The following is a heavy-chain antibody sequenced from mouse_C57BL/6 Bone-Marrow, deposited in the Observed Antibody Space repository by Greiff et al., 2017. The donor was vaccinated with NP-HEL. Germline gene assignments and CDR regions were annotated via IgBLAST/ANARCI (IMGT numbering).Heavy chain of an antibody. CDR2: IHPNSGST. J-gene: IGHJ1*03. D-gene: IGHD1-1*01. CDR1: GYTFTSYW. V-gene: IGHV1-64*01. Sequence: QVQLQQPGAELVKPGASVKLSCKASGYTFTSYWMHWVKQRPGQGLEWIGMIHPNSGSTNYNEKFKSKATLTVDKSSSTAYMQLSSLTSEDSAVYYCADYGSSYEGHWYFDVWGTGTTVTVSS. CDR3: ADYGSSYEGHWYFDV.